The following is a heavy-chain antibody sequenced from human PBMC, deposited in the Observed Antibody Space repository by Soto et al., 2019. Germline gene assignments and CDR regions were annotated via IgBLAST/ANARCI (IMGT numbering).Heavy chain of an antibody. J-gene: IGHJ6*03. CDR1: GGSISSDY. Sequence: SETLSLTCTVSGGSISSDYWSWIRQPPGKGLEWIGYIYYSGRTNYNPSLKSRVTISVDTSKNQFSLKLSSVTAADTAVYYCASAGLNYGIYYYYLDVWGKGTPVTVSS. V-gene: IGHV4-59*08. CDR2: IYYSGRT. D-gene: IGHD4-17*01. CDR3: ASAGLNYGIYYYYLDV.